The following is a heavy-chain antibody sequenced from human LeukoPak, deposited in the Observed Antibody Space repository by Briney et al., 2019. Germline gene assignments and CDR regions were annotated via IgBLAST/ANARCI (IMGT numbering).Heavy chain of an antibody. CDR2: INHSGST. J-gene: IGHJ4*02. Sequence: PSETLSLTCAVYGGSFSGYYWSWIRQPPGKGLEWIGEINHSGSTNYNPSLKSRVTISVDTSKNQFSLKLSSVTAADTAVYYCARRPVQQLVISFDYWGQGTLVTVSS. CDR1: GGSFSGYY. V-gene: IGHV4-34*01. D-gene: IGHD6-13*01. CDR3: ARRPVQQLVISFDY.